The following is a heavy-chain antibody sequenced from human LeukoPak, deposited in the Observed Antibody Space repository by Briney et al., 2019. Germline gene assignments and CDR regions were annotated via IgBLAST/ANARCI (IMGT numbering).Heavy chain of an antibody. CDR3: AAQSGYDSRHWFDP. CDR1: GGTFSSYA. D-gene: IGHD3-22*01. V-gene: IGHV1-69*13. J-gene: IGHJ5*02. Sequence: ASVTVSRTASGGTFSSYAISWVRQAPGQGLEWMGGIIPIFGTANYAQKFQGRVTITADESTSTAYMELSSLRSEDTAVYYCAAQSGYDSRHWFDPWGQGTLVTVSS. CDR2: IIPIFGTA.